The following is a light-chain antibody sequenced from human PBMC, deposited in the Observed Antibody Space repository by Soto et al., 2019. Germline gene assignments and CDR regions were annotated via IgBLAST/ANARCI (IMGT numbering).Light chain of an antibody. J-gene: IGKJ4*01. CDR2: DAS. CDR1: QSVSSY. Sequence: EIVLTQSPATLSLSPGERATLSCRASQSVSSYLAWYQQKPGQAPRLLIYDASNRATGIPARFSGSGSGTDFALTIISLKPADFAVYYCQQRSNWPSTFGGGTKVDIK. CDR3: QQRSNWPST. V-gene: IGKV3-11*01.